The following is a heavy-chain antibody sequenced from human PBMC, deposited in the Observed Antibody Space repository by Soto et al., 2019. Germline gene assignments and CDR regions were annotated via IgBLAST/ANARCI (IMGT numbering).Heavy chain of an antibody. CDR2: ISSSGSTI. J-gene: IGHJ4*02. D-gene: IGHD2-21*01. CDR1: GFTFSSYE. Sequence: EVQLVESGGGLVQPGGSLRLSCAASGFTFSSYEMNWVRQAPGKGLEWVSYISSSGSTIYYADSVKGRFTISRDNAKNSLYLQMNSLRAEDTAVYYCARSDGYTDFDYWCQGTLVTVSS. CDR3: ARSDGYTDFDY. V-gene: IGHV3-48*03.